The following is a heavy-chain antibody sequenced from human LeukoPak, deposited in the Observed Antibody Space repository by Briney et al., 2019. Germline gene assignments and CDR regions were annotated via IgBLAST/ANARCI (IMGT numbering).Heavy chain of an antibody. CDR3: ARGTTVTHYYYYYMDV. D-gene: IGHD4-17*01. Sequence: GGSLRLSCAASGFTFSSYWMSWVRQAPGKGLEWVANIKQDGSEKYYVDYVKGRFTISRDNAKDSLYLQMNSLRAEDTAVYYCARGTTVTHYYYYYMDVWGKGTTVTISS. V-gene: IGHV3-7*01. CDR1: GFTFSSYW. CDR2: IKQDGSEK. J-gene: IGHJ6*03.